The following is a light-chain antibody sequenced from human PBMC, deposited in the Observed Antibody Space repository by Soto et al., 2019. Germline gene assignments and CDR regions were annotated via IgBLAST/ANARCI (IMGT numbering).Light chain of an antibody. V-gene: IGLV2-8*01. CDR3: GSYAGGNTFV. J-gene: IGLJ1*01. CDR2: EVT. Sequence: ALTQSPSASGSPGQSVTISCIGTSSDVGGYNYVSWYQHHPGKAPKLIIYEVTKRPSGVPDRFSGSRSGTTASLTVSGLQAEDEADYYCGSYAGGNTFVFGTGTKVTVL. CDR1: SSDVGGYNY.